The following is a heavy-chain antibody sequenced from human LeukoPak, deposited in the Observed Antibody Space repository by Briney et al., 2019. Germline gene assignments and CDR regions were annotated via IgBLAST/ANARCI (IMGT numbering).Heavy chain of an antibody. CDR2: IYYSGST. D-gene: IGHD6-13*01. V-gene: IGHV4-30-2*01. J-gene: IGHJ6*03. CDR3: ARVEAYSSSYYYYMDV. Sequence: SETLSLTCTVSGGSISSSGFYWSWLRQPPGKGLEWIGYIYYSGSTYYNPSLKSRVTISGERSKNQFSLNLSSVTAADTAVYYCARVEAYSSSYYYYMDVWGKGTTVTVSS. CDR1: GGSISSSGFY.